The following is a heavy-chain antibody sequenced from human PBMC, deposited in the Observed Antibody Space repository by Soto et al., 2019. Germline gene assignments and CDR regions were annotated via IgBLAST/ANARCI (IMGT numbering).Heavy chain of an antibody. CDR1: GFAVSSKY. V-gene: IGHV3-53*01. Sequence: EVQLVESGGGLIQPGGSLRLSCAASGFAVSSKYMTWVRQAPGKGLEWVSVIYGGGTTYYADSVKGRFTISRDTSKNTLYLERNSLRAEDTAVYYCVPTPGWAGFDLWGQGTLVTVSS. CDR3: VPTPGWAGFDL. J-gene: IGHJ4*02. CDR2: IYGGGTT. D-gene: IGHD6-19*01.